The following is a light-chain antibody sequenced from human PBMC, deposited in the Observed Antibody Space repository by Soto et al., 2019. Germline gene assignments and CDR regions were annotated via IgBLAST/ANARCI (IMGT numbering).Light chain of an antibody. CDR3: QQRSSWPIT. CDR1: RSLQTW. CDR2: QAS. Sequence: IQMTQSPSTLSASVGDRVTITCRASRSLQTWLAWYQQKPGKVPKLLIYQASSLQNGVPARFIGSGSGTDFTLTISRLEPEDFAVYYCQQRSSWPITFGQGTRLEI. J-gene: IGKJ5*01. V-gene: IGKV1-5*03.